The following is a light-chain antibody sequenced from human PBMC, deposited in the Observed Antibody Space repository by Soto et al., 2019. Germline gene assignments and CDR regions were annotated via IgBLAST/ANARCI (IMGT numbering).Light chain of an antibody. CDR2: EVN. CDR3: SSYAGTNNLL. Sequence: QSALTQPPSASGSPGQSVTISRTGTSSDVGGYNYVSWYQQHPGKAPKLIIYEVNERPSGVPDRFSGSKSGNTASLTVSVLRTEDEADYYCSSYAGTNNLLFGGGTKVTVL. V-gene: IGLV2-8*01. CDR1: SSDVGGYNY. J-gene: IGLJ3*02.